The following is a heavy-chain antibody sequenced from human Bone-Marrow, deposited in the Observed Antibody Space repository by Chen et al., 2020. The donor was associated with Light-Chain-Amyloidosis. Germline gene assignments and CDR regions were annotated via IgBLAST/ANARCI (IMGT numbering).Heavy chain of an antibody. CDR2: IKSKTDGGAA. J-gene: IGHJ4*02. CDR1: GFNFSEAW. V-gene: IGHV3-15*01. CDR3: SNDLDF. Sequence: EVHLVESGVGLVKPGGSLRLSCATSGFNFSEAWMTWVRQAPGKGLEWIGHIKSKTDGGAAYYAAPAKGRFIISRDDSKGTLYVQMNRLKAEDTAMYYCSNDLDFWGQGTLVAVSS.